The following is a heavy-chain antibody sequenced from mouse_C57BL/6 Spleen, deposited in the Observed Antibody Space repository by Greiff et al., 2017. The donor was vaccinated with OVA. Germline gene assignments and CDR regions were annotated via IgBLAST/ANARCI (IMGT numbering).Heavy chain of an antibody. CDR1: GYTFTDYE. CDR3: TRLWDDFDY. D-gene: IGHD4-1*01. Sequence: VKLQESGAELVRPGASVTLSCKASGYTFTDYEMHWVKQTPVHGLEWIGAIDPETGGTAYNQKFKGKAILTADKSSSTAYMELRSLTSEDSAVYYCTRLWDDFDYWGQGTTLTVSS. CDR2: IDPETGGT. J-gene: IGHJ2*01. V-gene: IGHV1-15*01.